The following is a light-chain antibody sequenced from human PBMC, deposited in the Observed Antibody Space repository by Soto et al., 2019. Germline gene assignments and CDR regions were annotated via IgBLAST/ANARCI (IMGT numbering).Light chain of an antibody. CDR2: GAS. CDR1: QSVSSSY. CDR3: QQYGSFSTWT. Sequence: EIVLTQSPGTLSLSPGERDTLSCRASQSVSSSYLAWYQQKPGQAPRLLIYGASSRATGIPDRFSGSGSGTDFTLTISRLEPKDFAVYYCQQYGSFSTWTFGQGTKVEIK. J-gene: IGKJ1*01. V-gene: IGKV3-20*01.